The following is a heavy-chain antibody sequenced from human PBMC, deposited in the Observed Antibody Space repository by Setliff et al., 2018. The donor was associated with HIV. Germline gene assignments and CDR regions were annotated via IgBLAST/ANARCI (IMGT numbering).Heavy chain of an antibody. CDR1: GGAISSRSYY. V-gene: IGHV4-39*07. CDR3: ARDPYCSGDGCFRYYQH. CDR2: IYYSGST. Sequence: SETLSLTCTVSGGAISSRSYYWGWIRQPPAKGLEWIGSIYYSGSTYYNPSPKSRVTFSLDTSKNQFSLKVTSVTAADTAVYFCARDPYCSGDGCFRYYQHWGRGTLVTVSS. D-gene: IGHD2-15*01. J-gene: IGHJ1*01.